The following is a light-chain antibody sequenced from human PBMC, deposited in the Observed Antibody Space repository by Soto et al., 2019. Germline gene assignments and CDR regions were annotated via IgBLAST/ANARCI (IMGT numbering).Light chain of an antibody. CDR2: AAS. Sequence: AIRMTQSPSSFSASTGDRVTITCRASQGISSCLAWYQQKPGKAPKLLIYAASTLQSGVPSRFSGSGSGTDFTLTISCLQSEDFATYYCQQYYSYPYTFGQGTKLEIK. V-gene: IGKV1-8*01. CDR1: QGISSC. J-gene: IGKJ2*01. CDR3: QQYYSYPYT.